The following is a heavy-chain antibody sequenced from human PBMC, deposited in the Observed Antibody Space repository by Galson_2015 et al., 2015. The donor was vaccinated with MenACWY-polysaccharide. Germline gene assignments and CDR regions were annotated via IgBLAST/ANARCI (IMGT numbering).Heavy chain of an antibody. D-gene: IGHD4-11*01. CDR1: DGSFSGHY. V-gene: IGHV4-34*01. Sequence: SETLSLTCAVYDGSFSGHYYSWIRQSPGKGLQWIGETTHSGATNYEVSLKSRVTISVDSSKNQVSLKMTSVTAADMAVYYCTRADGPHYRYGMDVWGQGTTVTVSS. CDR3: TRADGPHYRYGMDV. CDR2: TTHSGAT. J-gene: IGHJ6*02.